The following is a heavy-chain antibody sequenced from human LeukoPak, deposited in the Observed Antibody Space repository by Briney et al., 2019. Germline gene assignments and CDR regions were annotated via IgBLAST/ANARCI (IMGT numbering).Heavy chain of an antibody. CDR2: ISGSGGDT. J-gene: IGHJ4*02. D-gene: IGHD3-16*02. CDR3: AKDALISFRGAWSQSDY. Sequence: GGSLRLSCAAYGFTFSSYSMTWVRQAPGKGLAWVSSISGSGGDTYYADSVKGRFTISRDYSKNTLSLQMNSLRAEDTAVYYCAKDALISFRGAWSQSDYWGQGTMVTVSS. V-gene: IGHV3-23*01. CDR1: GFTFSSYS.